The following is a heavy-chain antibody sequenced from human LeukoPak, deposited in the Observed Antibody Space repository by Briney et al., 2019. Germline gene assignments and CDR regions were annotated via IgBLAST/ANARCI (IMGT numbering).Heavy chain of an antibody. Sequence: GASVKVSCKASGYTFTGYYMHWVRQAPGQGLEWMGWINPNSGGTNYAQKFQGRVTMTRDTSISTAYMELSRLRSDDTAVYYCARDYLAMVIRTTKALPLLGGHNWFDPWGQGTLVTVSS. D-gene: IGHD5-18*01. CDR1: GYTFTGYY. CDR3: ARDYLAMVIRTTKALPLLGGHNWFDP. J-gene: IGHJ5*02. V-gene: IGHV1-2*02. CDR2: INPNSGGT.